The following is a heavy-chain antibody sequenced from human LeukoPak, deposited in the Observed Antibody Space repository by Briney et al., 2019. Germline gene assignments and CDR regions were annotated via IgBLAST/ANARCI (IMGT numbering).Heavy chain of an antibody. V-gene: IGHV3-30*14. CDR3: AREGYYDSSGHIRGWFDP. CDR1: GFTFSSYA. J-gene: IGHJ5*02. CDR2: ISYDGSNK. Sequence: QPGGSLRLSCVASGFTFSSYAMHWVRQAPGKGLEWVAVISYDGSNKYYADSVKGRFTISRDNSKNTLYLQMNSLRAEDTAVYYCAREGYYDSSGHIRGWFDPWGQGTLVTVSS. D-gene: IGHD3-22*01.